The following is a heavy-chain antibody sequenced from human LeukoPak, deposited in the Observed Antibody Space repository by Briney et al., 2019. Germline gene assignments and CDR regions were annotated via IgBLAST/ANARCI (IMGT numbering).Heavy chain of an antibody. D-gene: IGHD3-3*01. CDR3: ARVPSITIFGVVSPNFDY. J-gene: IGHJ4*02. Sequence: GESLQISCKGSGYSFTSYWIGWVRQMPGKGLEWMGIIYPGDSDTRYSPSFQGQVTISADKSISTAYLQWSSLKASDTAMYYCARVPSITIFGVVSPNFDYWGQGTLVTVSS. V-gene: IGHV5-51*01. CDR1: GYSFTSYW. CDR2: IYPGDSDT.